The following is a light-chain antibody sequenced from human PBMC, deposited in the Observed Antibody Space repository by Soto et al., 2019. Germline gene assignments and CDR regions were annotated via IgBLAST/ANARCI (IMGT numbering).Light chain of an antibody. V-gene: IGKV2-30*01. CDR1: QSLVFSDGNSY. Sequence: DVVMTQNPLSLPVALGQPAAISCRSSQSLVFSDGNSYLNWFQQRPGQSPRRLIYKASNRDPGVPDRFSGSGAGTDFTLKISRVEAEDVGIYFCMHATLFPVFGQGTKVDI. J-gene: IGKJ1*01. CDR3: MHATLFPV. CDR2: KAS.